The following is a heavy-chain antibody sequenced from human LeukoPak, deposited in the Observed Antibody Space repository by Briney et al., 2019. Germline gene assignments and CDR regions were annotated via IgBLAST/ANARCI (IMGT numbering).Heavy chain of an antibody. D-gene: IGHD5-24*01. J-gene: IGHJ6*02. CDR1: GFTFSSYA. CDR3: AKATNYYYGMDV. CDR2: ISSNGGST. V-gene: IGHV3-64*01. Sequence: GGSLRLSCAASGFTFSSYAMHWVRQAPGKGLEYVSAISSNGGSTYYANSVKGRFTISRDNSKNTLYLQMGSLRAEDTAVYYCAKATNYYYGMDVWGQGTTVTVS.